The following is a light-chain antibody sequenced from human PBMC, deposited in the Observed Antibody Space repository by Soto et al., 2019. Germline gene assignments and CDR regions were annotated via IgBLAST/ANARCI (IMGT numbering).Light chain of an antibody. CDR2: DAS. CDR3: QQYGSSPPIT. V-gene: IGKV3-20*01. Sequence: VLPQSPGTLSLSPGERATLSCRASQSLNSSYLAWYQQKPGQAPRLLIYDASSRATGIPDRFSGSGSGTDFTLTISRLEPEDSAVYYCQQYGSSPPITFGQGTRLEIK. CDR1: QSLNSSY. J-gene: IGKJ5*01.